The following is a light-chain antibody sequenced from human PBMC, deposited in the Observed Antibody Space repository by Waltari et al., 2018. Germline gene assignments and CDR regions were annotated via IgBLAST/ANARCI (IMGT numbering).Light chain of an antibody. CDR2: AAS. CDR3: QETSSLPFT. V-gene: IGKV1D-12*01. Sequence: DIQMTQSPSSVSAFVRDRVTITCRASQDIASWLAWYQQKPGKAPKLLVFAASTWQGGVPSRFSGSGSGTDFTLTISSLQPEDFAYYYCQETSSLPFTFGPGTKVDLK. J-gene: IGKJ3*01. CDR1: QDIASW.